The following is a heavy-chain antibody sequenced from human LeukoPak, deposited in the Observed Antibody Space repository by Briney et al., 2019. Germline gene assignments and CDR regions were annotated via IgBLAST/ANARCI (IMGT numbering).Heavy chain of an antibody. CDR2: IKQDGSEK. CDR3: ARDGPLYDFWSGYTYFDY. CDR1: GFTFSSYW. D-gene: IGHD3-3*01. Sequence: GGSLRLSCAASGFTFSSYWMSWVRQAPGKGLEWVANIKQDGSEKYYVDSVKGRFTISRDNAKNSLYLQMNSLRAEDTAVYYCARDGPLYDFWSGYTYFDYWGQGTLVTVSS. J-gene: IGHJ4*02. V-gene: IGHV3-7*01.